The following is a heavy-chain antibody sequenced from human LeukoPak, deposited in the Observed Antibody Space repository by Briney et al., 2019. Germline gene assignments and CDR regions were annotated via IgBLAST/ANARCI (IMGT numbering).Heavy chain of an antibody. V-gene: IGHV3-21*01. CDR3: ARDQVGHYYDSSGYIDY. CDR2: ISSSSSYI. Sequence: GGSLRLSCAASGFTFSSYSMNWVRQAPGKGLEWVSSISSSSSYIYYADSVKGRFTISRDNAKNSLYLQMNSLRAEDTAVYYCARDQVGHYYDSSGYIDYWGQGTLVTVSS. J-gene: IGHJ4*02. CDR1: GFTFSSYS. D-gene: IGHD3-22*01.